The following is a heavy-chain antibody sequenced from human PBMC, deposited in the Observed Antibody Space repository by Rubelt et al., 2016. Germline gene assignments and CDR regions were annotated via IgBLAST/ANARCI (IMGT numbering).Heavy chain of an antibody. CDR3: ARLAFGGWFDP. D-gene: IGHD3-16*01. V-gene: IGHV4-39*01. CDR2: IFYSGST. Sequence: QLQLQESGPGLVKPSETLSLTCTVSGGSISSSSYYWGWIRQPPGKGLEWIGSIFYSGSTYYNPSPKSRVTISVDTSKNQFSLKLSSVTAADTAVYYCARLAFGGWFDPWGQGTLVTVSS. CDR1: GGSISSSSYY. J-gene: IGHJ5*02.